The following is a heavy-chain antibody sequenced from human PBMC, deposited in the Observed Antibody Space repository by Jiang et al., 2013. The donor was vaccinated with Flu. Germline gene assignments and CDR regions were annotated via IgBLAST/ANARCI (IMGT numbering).Heavy chain of an antibody. CDR1: GGSISSSSYY. D-gene: IGHD3-22*01. V-gene: IGHV4-39*07. Sequence: GSGLVKPSETLSLTCTVSGGSISSSSYYWGWIRQPPGKGLEWIGSIYYSGSTYYNPSLKSRVTISVDTSKNQFSLKLSSVTAADTAVYYCASQRDSSGYYYRDYWGQGTLVTVS. J-gene: IGHJ4*02. CDR3: ASQRDSSGYYYRDY. CDR2: IYYSGST.